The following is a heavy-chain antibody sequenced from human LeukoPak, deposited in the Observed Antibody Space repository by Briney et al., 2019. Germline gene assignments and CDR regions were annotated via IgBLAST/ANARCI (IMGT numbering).Heavy chain of an antibody. D-gene: IGHD3-10*02. CDR2: IKQDGNAE. V-gene: IGHV3-7*01. Sequence: PGGSLRLSCAASGFPFTIYWMGWVRQAPGKGLEWLANIKQDGNAEHYADSVRGRFTISRDNAKISLYLQMNSLTAEDTAVYYCARDAGYYVHDLWGQGTLVTVSS. J-gene: IGHJ5*02. CDR1: GFPFTIYW. CDR3: ARDAGYYVHDL.